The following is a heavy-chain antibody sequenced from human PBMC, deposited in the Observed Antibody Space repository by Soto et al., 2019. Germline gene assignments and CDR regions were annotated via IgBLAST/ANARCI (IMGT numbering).Heavy chain of an antibody. V-gene: IGHV1-69*12. CDR1: GDTFSNYV. J-gene: IGHJ3*02. CDR2: IVPIFRTA. D-gene: IGHD6-13*01. Sequence: QVQLVQSGAEVKKPGSSVKVACKVSGDTFSNYVINWVRQAPGHGLEWMGAIVPIFRTANYAQKFQGRVTITADESTITAYMELSGLRSDDTATYYCARETSAPGTFREDASDIWGQGTLVTVSS. CDR3: ARETSAPGTFREDASDI.